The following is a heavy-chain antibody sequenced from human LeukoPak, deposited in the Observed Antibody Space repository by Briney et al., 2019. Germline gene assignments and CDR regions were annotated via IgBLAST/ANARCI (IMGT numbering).Heavy chain of an antibody. CDR2: IYYSGST. V-gene: IGHV4-59*08. CDR3: ARGICSSTSCYRGGMRHYFDY. D-gene: IGHD2-2*01. CDR1: GGSISSYY. J-gene: IGHJ4*02. Sequence: SETLSLTCTVSGGSISSYYWSWIRQPPGKGLEWIGYIYYSGSTNYNPSLKSRVTISVDTSKNQFSLKLSSVTAADTAVYYCARGICSSTSCYRGGMRHYFDYWGQGTLVTVSS.